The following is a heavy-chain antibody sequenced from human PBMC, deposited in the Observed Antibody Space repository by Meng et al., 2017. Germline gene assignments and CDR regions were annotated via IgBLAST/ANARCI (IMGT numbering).Heavy chain of an antibody. CDR2: ISYDGSNK. CDR3: ARDGAAGIAVAGTLAY. Sequence: VQPGGAGGGLVQPGGSLRLSRAASGFTFSSYAMHWVRQAPGKGLEWVAVISYDGSNKYYADSVKGRFTISRDNSKNTLYLQMNSLRAEDTAVYYCARDGAAGIAVAGTLAYWGQGTLVTVSS. J-gene: IGHJ4*02. CDR1: GFTFSSYA. V-gene: IGHV3-30*01. D-gene: IGHD6-19*01.